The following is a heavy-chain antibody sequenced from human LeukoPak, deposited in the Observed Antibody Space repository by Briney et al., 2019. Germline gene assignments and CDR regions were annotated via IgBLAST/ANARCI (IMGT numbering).Heavy chain of an antibody. CDR3: AKRSLTVGNMAFDY. J-gene: IGHJ4*02. CDR1: GFTFSDYY. D-gene: IGHD3-16*01. CDR2: ISGSGGST. V-gene: IGHV3-23*01. Sequence: GGSLRLSCAASGFTFSDYYMSWVRQAPGKGLEWVSAISGSGGSTYYADSVKGRFTISRDNSKKTLYLQMNSLRVEDTAVYYCAKRSLTVGNMAFDYWGQGTLVTVSS.